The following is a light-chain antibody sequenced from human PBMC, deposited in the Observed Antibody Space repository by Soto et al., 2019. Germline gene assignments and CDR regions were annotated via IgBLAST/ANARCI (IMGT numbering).Light chain of an antibody. J-gene: IGLJ1*01. CDR1: SSDVGGYNY. CDR2: EVT. Sequence: QSVLTQPASVSGSPGQSISLSCTGSSSDVGGYNYVSWYQQHPGEAPKLLIYEVTHRPSGVSDRFSGSKSGSTASLNISGLQTDDEADYSCPSWTTNKIPYVFGTGTKVTVL. CDR3: PSWTTNKIPYV. V-gene: IGLV2-14*03.